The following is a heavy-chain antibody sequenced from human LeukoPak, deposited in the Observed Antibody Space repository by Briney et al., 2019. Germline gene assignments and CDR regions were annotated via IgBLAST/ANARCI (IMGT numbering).Heavy chain of an antibody. J-gene: IGHJ3*02. D-gene: IGHD6-19*01. CDR3: ARGGNGWYLDAFDI. CDR1: GGTFSSYG. Sequence: SVKVSCKASGGTFSSYGISWVRQAPGQGLEWMGRIIPILDVSNYTQKFQGRVTITADKSTSTAYMKLSSLRSEDTAVYFCARGGNGWYLDAFDIWGQGTMVTVSS. V-gene: IGHV1-69*04. CDR2: IIPILDVS.